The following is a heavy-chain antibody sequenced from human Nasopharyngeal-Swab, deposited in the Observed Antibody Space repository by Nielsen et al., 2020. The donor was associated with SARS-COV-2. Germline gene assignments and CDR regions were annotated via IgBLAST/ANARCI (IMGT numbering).Heavy chain of an antibody. J-gene: IGHJ4*02. CDR1: GGSISSYY. V-gene: IGHV4-59*01. CDR2: TYYSGST. CDR3: ARDRRGGDGFDY. D-gene: IGHD2-21*02. Sequence: SETLSLTCTVSGGSISSYYWSWIRQPPGKGLEWIGYTYYSGSTNYNPSLKSRVTISVDTSKNQFSLKLSSVTAADTAVYYCARDRRGGDGFDYWGQGTLVTVSS.